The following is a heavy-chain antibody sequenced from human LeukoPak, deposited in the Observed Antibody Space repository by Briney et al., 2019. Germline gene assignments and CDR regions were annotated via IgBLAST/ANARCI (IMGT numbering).Heavy chain of an antibody. D-gene: IGHD2-21*01. J-gene: IGHJ6*02. CDR2: ISGSGGRA. CDR3: AKEVVMGETNYYYYGMDV. CDR1: GFNFRGYA. V-gene: IGHV3-23*01. Sequence: GGSLRLSCAASGFNFRGYAMSWVRQAPGKGLEWVSAISGSGGRAHYADSVRGRFTISRDNSQNTLQLQMNSLRAEDTVVYYCAKEVVMGETNYYYYGMDVWGQGTTVTVSS.